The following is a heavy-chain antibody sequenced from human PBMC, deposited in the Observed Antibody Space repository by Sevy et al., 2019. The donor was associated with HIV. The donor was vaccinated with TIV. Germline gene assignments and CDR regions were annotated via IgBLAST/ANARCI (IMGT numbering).Heavy chain of an antibody. V-gene: IGHV3-33*01. CDR2: IWYDGSNK. Sequence: GGSLRLSCAASGFTFSSYGMHWVRQAPGKELEWVAVIWYDGSNKYYADSVKGRFTISRDNSKTTLYLQMNSLRAEDTAVYYCARDGGYSYWGNFDYWGQGTLVTVSS. CDR1: GFTFSSYG. CDR3: ARDGGYSYWGNFDY. J-gene: IGHJ4*02. D-gene: IGHD5-18*01.